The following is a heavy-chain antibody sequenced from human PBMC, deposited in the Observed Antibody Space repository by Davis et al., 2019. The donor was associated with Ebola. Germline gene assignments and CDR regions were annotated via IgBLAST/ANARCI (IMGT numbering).Heavy chain of an antibody. CDR3: ARGPGYYGLSY. J-gene: IGHJ4*02. CDR2: IIPIFGTA. CDR1: GGTFSSYA. D-gene: IGHD2-15*01. V-gene: IGHV1-69*13. Sequence: AASVKVSCKASGGTFSSYAISWVRQAPGQGLEWMGGIIPIFGTANYAQKFQGRVTITADESTSTAYMELSSLRSEDTAVYYCARGPGYYGLSYWGQGTLVTVSS.